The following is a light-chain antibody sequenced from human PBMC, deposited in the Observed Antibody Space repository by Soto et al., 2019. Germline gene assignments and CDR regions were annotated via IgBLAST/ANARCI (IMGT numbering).Light chain of an antibody. V-gene: IGKV1-39*01. CDR1: QTINTS. J-gene: IGKJ5*01. Sequence: DIQMTQSPSSLSASVGDRVTITCRASQTINTSLHWYQQQPGKAPKPLLYGASSLQRGVPSRFSGSGSGSDFTLSISSLQPEDFATYYCQQTYSPPSITFGQGTRLEIK. CDR2: GAS. CDR3: QQTYSPPSIT.